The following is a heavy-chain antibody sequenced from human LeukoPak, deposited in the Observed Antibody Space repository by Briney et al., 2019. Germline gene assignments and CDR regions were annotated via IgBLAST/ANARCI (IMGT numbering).Heavy chain of an antibody. CDR1: GYTFTSYY. CDR2: INPSGGST. Sequence: ASVKVSCKASGYTFTSYYIHWVRQAPGQGLEWMGLINPSGGSTNYAQKFQGRVTMTRDTSISTAYMELSRLRSDDTAVYYCARDKDIVATMWVDYWGQGTLVTVSS. V-gene: IGHV1-2*02. J-gene: IGHJ4*02. CDR3: ARDKDIVATMWVDY. D-gene: IGHD5-12*01.